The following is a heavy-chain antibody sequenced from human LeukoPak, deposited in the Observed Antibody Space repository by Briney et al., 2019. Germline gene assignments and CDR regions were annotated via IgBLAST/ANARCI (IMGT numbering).Heavy chain of an antibody. D-gene: IGHD3-22*01. V-gene: IGHV4-61*08. CDR1: GGSVSSGGYY. Sequence: AEPLSLTCTVSGGSVSSGGYYWSWIRQPPGKGLEWIGYVYYSGTTNYNPSLKSRVTISVDTSKNQFSLKLSSVTAADSAVYYCARNYDSSGYYYVGYWGQGTLVTVSS. CDR2: VYYSGTT. CDR3: ARNYDSSGYYYVGY. J-gene: IGHJ4*02.